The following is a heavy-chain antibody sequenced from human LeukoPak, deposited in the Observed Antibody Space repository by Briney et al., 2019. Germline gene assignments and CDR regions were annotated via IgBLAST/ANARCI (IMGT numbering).Heavy chain of an antibody. V-gene: IGHV1-18*01. Sequence: GAVRVSCKASGYTFTSYGISWVRQTPGEGVEWRGWISAYNANTNYAQKLQGRVTMTTDTSTSTAYMELRSLRSDDTAVYYCARRVGATDQNWFDPWGQGTLVTVSS. CDR1: GYTFTSYG. J-gene: IGHJ5*02. D-gene: IGHD1-26*01. CDR3: ARRVGATDQNWFDP. CDR2: ISAYNANT.